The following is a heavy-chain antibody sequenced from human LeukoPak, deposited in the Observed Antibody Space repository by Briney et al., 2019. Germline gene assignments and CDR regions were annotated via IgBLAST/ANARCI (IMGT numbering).Heavy chain of an antibody. D-gene: IGHD5-18*01. CDR2: ISGSGGST. V-gene: IGHV3-23*01. J-gene: IGHJ4*02. CDR3: AGQDRGYSYGYVDY. Sequence: GGSLRLSCAASGFTFSSYAMSWVRQAPGKGLEWVSAISGSGGSTYYADSVKGRFTISRDNSKNTLYLQMNSLRAEDTAVYYCAGQDRGYSYGYVDYWGQGTLVTVSS. CDR1: GFTFSSYA.